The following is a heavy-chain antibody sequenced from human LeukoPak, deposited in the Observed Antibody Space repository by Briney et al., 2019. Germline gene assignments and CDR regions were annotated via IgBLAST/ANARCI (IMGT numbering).Heavy chain of an antibody. J-gene: IGHJ3*02. CDR2: INHSGST. CDR3: ARGGDIVVVPAAICAFDI. CDR1: GGSFSGYY. V-gene: IGHV4-34*01. Sequence: SETLSLTCAVYGGSFSGYYWSWIRQPPGKGLEWIGEINHSGSTNYNPSLKSRVTIAVDTSKNQFSLKLSSVTAADTAVYYCARGGDIVVVPAAICAFDIWGQGTMVTVSS. D-gene: IGHD2-2*02.